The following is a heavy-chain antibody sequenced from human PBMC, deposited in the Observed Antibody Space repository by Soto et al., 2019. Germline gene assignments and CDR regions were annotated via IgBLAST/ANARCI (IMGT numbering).Heavy chain of an antibody. CDR1: FG. D-gene: IGHD2-2*02. CDR3: ARQGYCSSTSCYTLFDY. Sequence: FGSRCIRQMLGTGLEWMGRIDPSDSYTNYSPSFQGHVTISADKSISTAYLQWSSLKASDTAMYYCARQGYCSSTSCYTLFDYWGQGTPVTVSS. V-gene: IGHV5-10-1*01. CDR2: IDPSDSYT. J-gene: IGHJ4*02.